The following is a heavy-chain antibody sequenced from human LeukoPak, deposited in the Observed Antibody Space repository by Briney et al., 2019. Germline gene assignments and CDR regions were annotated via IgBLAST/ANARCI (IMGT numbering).Heavy chain of an antibody. V-gene: IGHV3-48*04. CDR1: GFTFSSYS. D-gene: IGHD2-15*01. J-gene: IGHJ4*02. Sequence: PGGSLRLSCAASGFTFSSYSMNWVRQAPGKGLEWVSYISTSSSTIYYGDSVKGRFTISRDNAKNSLYLQMNSLRAEDTAVYYCARVDGYCSGGSCVTGDCWGQGTLVTVSS. CDR2: ISTSSSTI. CDR3: ARVDGYCSGGSCVTGDC.